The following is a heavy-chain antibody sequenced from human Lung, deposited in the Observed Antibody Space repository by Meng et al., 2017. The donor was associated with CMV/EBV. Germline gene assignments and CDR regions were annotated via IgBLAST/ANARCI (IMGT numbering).Heavy chain of an antibody. Sequence: GEXXKISCAASGFTFSSYWMSWVRQAPGKGLEWVANIKQDGSEKYYVDSVKGRFTISRDNSKNTLYLQMNSLRAEDTAVYYCAKAALYSSSWAPFDYWGQGXLVTVSS. V-gene: IGHV3-7*01. D-gene: IGHD6-13*01. CDR2: IKQDGSEK. CDR1: GFTFSSYW. J-gene: IGHJ4*02. CDR3: AKAALYSSSWAPFDY.